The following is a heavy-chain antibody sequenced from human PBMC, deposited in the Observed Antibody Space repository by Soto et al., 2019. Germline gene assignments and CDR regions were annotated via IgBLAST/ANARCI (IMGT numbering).Heavy chain of an antibody. D-gene: IGHD4-17*01. CDR3: ARDRMDDYGGNSCWFDP. V-gene: IGHV4-30-4*01. J-gene: IGHJ5*02. Sequence: SETLSLTCTVSGGSISSGDYYWSWIRQPPGKGLEWIGYIYYSGSTYYNPSLKSRVTISVDTSKNQFSLKLSSVTAADTAVYYCARDRMDDYGGNSCWFDPWGQGTLVTVSS. CDR2: IYYSGST. CDR1: GGSISSGDYY.